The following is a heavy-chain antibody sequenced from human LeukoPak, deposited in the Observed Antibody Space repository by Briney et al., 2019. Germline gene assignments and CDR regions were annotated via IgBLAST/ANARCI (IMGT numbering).Heavy chain of an antibody. Sequence: PSETLSLTCTVSGGSISSYYWSWIRQPPGKGLEWIGYIYYSGSTNYNPSLKSRVTISVDTSKNQFSLKLSSVTAADTAVYYCARGLGFSIAARHHYYYMDVWGKGTTVTVSS. CDR1: GGSISSYY. J-gene: IGHJ6*03. V-gene: IGHV4-59*12. D-gene: IGHD6-6*01. CDR3: ARGLGFSIAARHHYYYMDV. CDR2: IYYSGST.